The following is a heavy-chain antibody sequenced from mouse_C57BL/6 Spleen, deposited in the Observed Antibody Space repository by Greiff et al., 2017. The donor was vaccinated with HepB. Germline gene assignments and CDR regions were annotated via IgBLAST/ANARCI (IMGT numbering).Heavy chain of an antibody. Sequence: LQQSGAELVRPGSSVKLSCKASYFAFMASAMHWVKQRPGHGLEWIGSFTMYSDATEYSENFKGKATLTADTSSSTAYMELSSLTSEDSAVYYCARGNYGNSFYAMDYWGQGTSVTVSS. CDR1: YFAFMASA. CDR3: ARGNYGNSFYAMDY. V-gene: IGHV1-49*01. D-gene: IGHD2-1*01. J-gene: IGHJ4*01. CDR2: FTMYSDAT.